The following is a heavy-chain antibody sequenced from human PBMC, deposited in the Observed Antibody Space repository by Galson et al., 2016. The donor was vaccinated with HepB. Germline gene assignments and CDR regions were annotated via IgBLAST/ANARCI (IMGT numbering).Heavy chain of an antibody. CDR2: INYNGVA. D-gene: IGHD3-3*01. CDR1: GGSFSGYY. Sequence: ETLSLTCAVYGGSFSGYYWSWIRQPPGRGLEWIGEINYNGVATYNPSLKSRVTISVDTSKNQFSLNLNSVTAADTAVYYCARGPNYDFWSGYRGFSFGIWGQGTLVAVSS. CDR3: ARGPNYDFWSGYRGFSFGI. J-gene: IGHJ4*02. V-gene: IGHV4-34*01.